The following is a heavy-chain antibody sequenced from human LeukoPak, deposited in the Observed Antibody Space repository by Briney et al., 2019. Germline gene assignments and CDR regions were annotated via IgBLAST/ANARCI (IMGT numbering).Heavy chain of an antibody. J-gene: IGHJ4*02. D-gene: IGHD3-3*01. CDR2: INHSGST. CDR1: GGSISSYY. CDR3: ARELAYYDFWRGSTAWSPFDY. Sequence: SETLSLTCTVSGGSISSYYWSWIRQPPGKGLEWIGEINHSGSTNYNPSLKSRVTISVDTSKNQFSLKLSSVTAADTAVYYCARELAYYDFWRGSTAWSPFDYWGQGTLVTVSS. V-gene: IGHV4-34*01.